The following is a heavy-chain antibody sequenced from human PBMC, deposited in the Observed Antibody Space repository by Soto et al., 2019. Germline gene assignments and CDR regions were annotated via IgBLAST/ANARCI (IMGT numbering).Heavy chain of an antibody. D-gene: IGHD3-22*01. J-gene: IGHJ6*02. CDR2: IIPIFGTA. Sequence: QVQLVQSGAAVKKPGSSVKVSCKASGGTFSSYAISWVRQAPGQGLEWMGGIIPIFGTANYAQKFQGRVTITADESTSTAYMELSSLRSEDTAVYYCAGGSGYSRWYYYYGLDVWGQGATVTVSS. V-gene: IGHV1-69*12. CDR3: AGGSGYSRWYYYYGLDV. CDR1: GGTFSSYA.